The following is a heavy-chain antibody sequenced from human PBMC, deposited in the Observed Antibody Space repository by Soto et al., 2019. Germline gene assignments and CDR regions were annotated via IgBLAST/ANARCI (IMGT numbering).Heavy chain of an antibody. J-gene: IGHJ4*02. CDR1: GGTFSSYA. CDR3: ARDLEARYCSSTSCSPWAY. CDR2: IIPIFGTA. Sequence: SVKVSCKASGGTFSSYAISWVRQAPGQGLEWMGGIIPIFGTANYAQKFQGRVTITADESTSTAYMELSSLRSEDTAVYYCARDLEARYCSSTSCSPWAYWGQGTLVTVSS. D-gene: IGHD2-2*01. V-gene: IGHV1-69*13.